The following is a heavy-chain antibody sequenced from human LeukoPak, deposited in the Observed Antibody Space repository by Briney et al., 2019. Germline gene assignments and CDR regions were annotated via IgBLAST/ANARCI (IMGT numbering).Heavy chain of an antibody. CDR1: GFTFSSYG. CDR3: ARDYCGGDCYVDY. Sequence: GRSLRLSCAASGFTFSSYGMHWVRQAPGKGLEWVAVISYDGSNKYYADSVKGRFTISKDKSKNTLYLQMNNLRTEDTAVYYCARDYCGGDCYVDYWGQGTLVTVSS. V-gene: IGHV3-30*03. D-gene: IGHD2-21*02. CDR2: ISYDGSNK. J-gene: IGHJ4*02.